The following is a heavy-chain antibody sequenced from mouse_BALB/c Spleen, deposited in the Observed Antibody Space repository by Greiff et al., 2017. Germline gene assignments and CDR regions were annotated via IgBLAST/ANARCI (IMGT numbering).Heavy chain of an antibody. V-gene: IGHV2-9*02. Sequence: VQLQESGPGLVAPSQSLSITCTVSGFSLTSYGVHWVRQPPGKGLEWLGVIWAGGSTNYNSALMSRLSISKDNSKSQVFLKMNSLQTDDTARYYCARDSYGYDGRRSYFDYWGQGTTLTVSS. CDR1: GFSLTSYG. D-gene: IGHD2-2*01. CDR3: ARDSYGYDGRRSYFDY. J-gene: IGHJ2*01. CDR2: IWAGGST.